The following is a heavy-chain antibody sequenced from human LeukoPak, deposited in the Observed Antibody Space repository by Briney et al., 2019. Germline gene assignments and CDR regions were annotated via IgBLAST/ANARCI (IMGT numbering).Heavy chain of an antibody. CDR3: ARDRSAVSGNGFDI. CDR1: GFTSSTYA. D-gene: IGHD6-19*01. CDR2: ISYDGNKK. J-gene: IGHJ3*02. V-gene: IGHV3-30-3*01. Sequence: GSLRLSCAASGFTSSTYALHWVRQAPGKGLEYVGVISYDGNKKYCADSVKGRFTISRDNSKNTLYLQMNSLTAEDTAVYYCARDRSAVSGNGFDIWGQGTMVTVSS.